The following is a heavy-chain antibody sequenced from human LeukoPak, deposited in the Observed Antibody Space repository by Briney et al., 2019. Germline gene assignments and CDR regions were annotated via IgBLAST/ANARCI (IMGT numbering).Heavy chain of an antibody. Sequence: GGSLRLSCAASGFNFNTYWMSWVRQAPGKGLEWVANIKQDGSEKFYVDSMKGRFTISRDNSKNSLYLQMNSLRAEDTAVYYCARERTGKKWSVAPFFGYFDYWGQGTLVTVSS. V-gene: IGHV3-7*01. CDR1: GFNFNTYW. CDR2: IKQDGSEK. J-gene: IGHJ4*02. D-gene: IGHD2-8*01. CDR3: ARERTGKKWSVAPFFGYFDY.